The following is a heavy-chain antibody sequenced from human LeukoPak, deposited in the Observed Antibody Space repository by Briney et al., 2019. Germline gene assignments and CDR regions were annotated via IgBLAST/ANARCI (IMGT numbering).Heavy chain of an antibody. D-gene: IGHD3-16*01. CDR2: VYYSGYT. Sequence: SETLSLTCAVSGGSISSSSYYWGWIRQPPGKGLEWIGSVYYSGYTYYNPSLKSRVTISVDTSNDQFSLKLSSVTAADTAVYYCARETSQKGAHYMDVWGKGTTVTISS. V-gene: IGHV4-39*07. CDR1: GGSISSSSYY. J-gene: IGHJ6*03. CDR3: ARETSQKGAHYMDV.